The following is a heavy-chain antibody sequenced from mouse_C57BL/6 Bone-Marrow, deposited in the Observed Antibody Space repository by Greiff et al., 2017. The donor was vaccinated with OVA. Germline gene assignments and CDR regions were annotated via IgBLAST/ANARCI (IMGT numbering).Heavy chain of an antibody. D-gene: IGHD2-10*01. J-gene: IGHJ4*01. CDR3: ARPAYSDAMDY. CDR1: GFTFSSYA. CDR2: ISDGGSYT. Sequence: EVKLMESGGGLVKPGGSLKLSCAASGFTFSSYAMSWVRQTPEKRLEWVATISDGGSYTYYPDNVKGRFTISRDNAKNNLYLQMSHLKSEDTTMYYCARPAYSDAMDYWGQGTSVTVSS. V-gene: IGHV5-4*03.